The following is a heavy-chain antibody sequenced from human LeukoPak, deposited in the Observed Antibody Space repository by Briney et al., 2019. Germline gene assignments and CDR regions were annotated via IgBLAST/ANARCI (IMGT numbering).Heavy chain of an antibody. J-gene: IGHJ5*02. D-gene: IGHD3-16*01. CDR1: GGSSSSSNW. V-gene: IGHV4-4*02. CDR2: IDHSGRT. CDR3: ARHYGP. Sequence: PSGTLSLTCAVSGGSSSSSNWWNWVRQPPGEGLEWIGEIDHSGRTNYNPSLKSRVTISVDTSKNQFSLKLNSVTAADTAVYYCARHYGPWGQGTLVTVSS.